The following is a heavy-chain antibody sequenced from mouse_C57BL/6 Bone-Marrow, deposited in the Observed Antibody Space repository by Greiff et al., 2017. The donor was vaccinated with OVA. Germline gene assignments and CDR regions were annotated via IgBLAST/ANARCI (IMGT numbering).Heavy chain of an antibody. D-gene: IGHD1-1*01. CDR3: ASRVDDYAMDY. V-gene: IGHV5-12*01. CDR1: GFTFSDYY. CDR2: ISNGGGST. Sequence: EVQGVESGGGLVQPGGSLKLSCAASGFTFSDYYMYWVRQTPEKRLEWVAYISNGGGSTYYPDTVKGRFTISRDNAKNTLYLQMSRLKSEDTAMYYCASRVDDYAMDYWGQGTSVTVSS. J-gene: IGHJ4*01.